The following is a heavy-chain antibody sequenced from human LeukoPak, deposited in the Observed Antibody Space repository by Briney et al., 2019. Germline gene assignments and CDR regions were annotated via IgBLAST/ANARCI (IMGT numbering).Heavy chain of an antibody. Sequence: PGGSLRLSCAASGFTLDDYGMSWVRQAPGKGREWGSGINWNGGSTGYADAVKGRFTITRDNAKNSVYLQMNSLRVEDTALYYCARDGATYYDFWSGYRPWGQGTMVTVSS. CDR3: ARDGATYYDFWSGYRP. V-gene: IGHV3-20*04. CDR1: GFTLDDYG. D-gene: IGHD3-3*01. CDR2: INWNGGST. J-gene: IGHJ3*01.